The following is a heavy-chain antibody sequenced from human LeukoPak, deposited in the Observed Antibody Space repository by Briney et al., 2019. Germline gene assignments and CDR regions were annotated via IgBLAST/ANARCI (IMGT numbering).Heavy chain of an antibody. CDR3: ARLTRDGYTTF. J-gene: IGHJ4*02. V-gene: IGHV4-59*01. D-gene: IGHD5-24*01. Sequence: PSETLSLTCTISGGSISTYHWSWIRQPPEKGLEWIGYIYKGSTNYNPSLKSRVTISVVTSKNQFSLKLRSVTAADTAVYCCARLTRDGYTTFWGQGTLVTVSS. CDR1: GGSISTYH. CDR2: IYKGST.